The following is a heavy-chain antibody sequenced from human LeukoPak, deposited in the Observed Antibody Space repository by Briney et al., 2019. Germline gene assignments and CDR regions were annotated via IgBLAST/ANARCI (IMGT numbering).Heavy chain of an antibody. CDR3: AKSGGYGLIDY. D-gene: IGHD6-25*01. J-gene: IGHJ4*01. Sequence: SETLSLTCAVYGGSFSGYYWGWIRQPPGKGLEWIGSIYSSGSTYYNSSLKSRVTISIDTSKNQVSLKMSSVIAADTAVYYCAKSGGYGLIDYWGQGTLVTVSS. V-gene: IGHV4-59*05. CDR1: GGSFSGYY. CDR2: IYSSGST.